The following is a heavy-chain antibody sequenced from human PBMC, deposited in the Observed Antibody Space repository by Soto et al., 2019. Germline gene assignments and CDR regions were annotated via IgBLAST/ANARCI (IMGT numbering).Heavy chain of an antibody. Sequence: LRLSCAASGFTFTNYGLHWVRQAPGKGLEWVAVIAYDGSYKYYADSVKGRFTISRDNSKNTLYVQMNSLRPEDTAVYYCVRDSGSWPPLTGYWGQGTLVTVSS. J-gene: IGHJ4*02. CDR1: GFTFTNYG. CDR3: VRDSGSWPPLTGY. CDR2: IAYDGSYK. V-gene: IGHV3-30*03. D-gene: IGHD6-13*01.